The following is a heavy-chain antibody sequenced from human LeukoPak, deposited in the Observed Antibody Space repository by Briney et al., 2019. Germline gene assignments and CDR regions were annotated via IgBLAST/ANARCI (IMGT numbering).Heavy chain of an antibody. J-gene: IGHJ4*02. CDR1: GGSIGSYF. Sequence: KPSETLSLTCTVSGGSIGSYFWNWIRQSPGKGLEWIGYIYDSGSTTYNPSLKSRVTISLDSSKKHFSLKLSSVTAADTAVYYRARAGGRLLWFGEPNDYFDYWGQGTLVTVSS. V-gene: IGHV4-59*01. CDR3: ARAGGRLLWFGEPNDYFDY. D-gene: IGHD3-10*01. CDR2: IYDSGST.